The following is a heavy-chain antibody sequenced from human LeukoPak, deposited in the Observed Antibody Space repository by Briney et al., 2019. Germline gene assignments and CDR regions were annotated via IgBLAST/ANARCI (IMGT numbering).Heavy chain of an antibody. J-gene: IGHJ4*02. CDR1: GFTFSTYW. V-gene: IGHV3-74*01. CDR3: ASGKTVEK. CDR2: INSDGSST. D-gene: IGHD4-23*01. Sequence: PGGSLRLSCAASGFTFSTYWMHWVRQAPGKGLVWVSRINSDGSSTNYADSVKGRFAISRDNAKNTLYLQMGSLSDEDIAVYYCASGKTVEKWGQGTLVTVSS.